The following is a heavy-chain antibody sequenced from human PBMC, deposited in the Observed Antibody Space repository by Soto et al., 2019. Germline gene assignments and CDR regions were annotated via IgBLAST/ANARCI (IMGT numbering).Heavy chain of an antibody. CDR3: ARGDSTDCSNGVCSFFYNHDMDV. Sequence: ASVKVTCKASGYSFTDYHIHWVRQAPGQGLEWLGRINPKSGGTSTAQKFQGWVTMTTDTSISTASMELTRLTSDDTAIYYCARGDSTDCSNGVCSFFYNHDMDVWGQGTTVTVS. V-gene: IGHV1-2*04. CDR1: GYSFTDYH. D-gene: IGHD2-8*01. J-gene: IGHJ6*02. CDR2: INPKSGGT.